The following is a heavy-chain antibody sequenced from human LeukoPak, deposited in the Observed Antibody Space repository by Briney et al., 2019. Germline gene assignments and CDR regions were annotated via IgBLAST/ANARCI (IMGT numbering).Heavy chain of an antibody. V-gene: IGHV1-2*02. J-gene: IGHJ3*02. CDR3: ARDGPAMVRGVYDAFDI. Sequence: ASVKVSCKASGYTFTGYYMHWVRQAPGQGLEWVGWINPDSGGTNYQGRVTMTRDTSIRTVYMELSRLRSDDTAVYYCARDGPAMVRGVYDAFDIWGQGTMVTVSS. CDR2: INPDSGGT. CDR1: GYTFTGYY. D-gene: IGHD3-10*01.